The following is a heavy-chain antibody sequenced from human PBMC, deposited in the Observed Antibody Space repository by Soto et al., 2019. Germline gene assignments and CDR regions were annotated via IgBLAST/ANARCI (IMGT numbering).Heavy chain of an antibody. CDR2: IYPGDSDT. D-gene: IGHD2-2*03. CDR1: GYSFASYW. CDR3: ARTRPFKLGFYYAGMDV. J-gene: IGHJ6*02. Sequence: GESLKISCQGSGYSFASYWIGWVRQMPGKGLEWMGIIYPGDSDTRYSPSFQGQVTISADKSLRTAYLQWTSLKASDTALYYCARTRPFKLGFYYAGMDVWGQGTTVTVSS. V-gene: IGHV5-51*01.